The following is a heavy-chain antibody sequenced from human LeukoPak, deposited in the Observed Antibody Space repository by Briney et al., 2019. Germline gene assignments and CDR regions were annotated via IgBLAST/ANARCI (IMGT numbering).Heavy chain of an antibody. V-gene: IGHV1-2*02. CDR1: GYTFTDYY. CDR2: INPNSDGT. Sequence: ASVKVSCKASGYTFTDYYLHWVRQAPGQGLEWMGWINPNSDGTNYAQKFKGRVTMTRDTSISTAHMELSRLTSDDTAVYYCATGALAGRNYWGQGTLVTVSS. D-gene: IGHD6-19*01. J-gene: IGHJ4*02. CDR3: ATGALAGRNY.